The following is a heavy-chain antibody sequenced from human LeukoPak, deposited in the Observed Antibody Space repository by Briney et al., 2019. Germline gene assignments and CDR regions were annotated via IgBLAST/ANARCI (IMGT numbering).Heavy chain of an antibody. J-gene: IGHJ3*02. V-gene: IGHV3-53*05. CDR1: GFTVSSNY. CDR3: ARGLVGATHDAFDI. CDR2: IYSGGTT. Sequence: PGGSLRLSCAASGFTVSSNYINWVRQAPGKGLEWVSLIYSGGTTYYADSVKGRFTISRDNSKNTLYLQMNSLRAEDTAVYYCARGLVGATHDAFDIWGQGTMVTVSS. D-gene: IGHD1-26*01.